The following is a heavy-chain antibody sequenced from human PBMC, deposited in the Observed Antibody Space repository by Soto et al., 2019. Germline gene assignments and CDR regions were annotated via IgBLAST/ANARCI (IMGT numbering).Heavy chain of an antibody. J-gene: IGHJ5*02. CDR2: VNPNSGDT. Sequence: ASVKVSCKASGYTFIDYYIHWVRQAPGQGLEWMGWVNPNSGDTNYAQKFQGWVTMTRDTSMTTAYMELRRLRSDDTAVYYCARGVGSGSYYNQYNWFDPWGQGTLVTVSS. CDR1: GYTFIDYY. V-gene: IGHV1-2*04. D-gene: IGHD3-10*01. CDR3: ARGVGSGSYYNQYNWFDP.